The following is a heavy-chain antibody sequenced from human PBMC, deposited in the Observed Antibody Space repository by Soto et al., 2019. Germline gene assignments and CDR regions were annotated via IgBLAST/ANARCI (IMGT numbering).Heavy chain of an antibody. D-gene: IGHD2-15*01. CDR1: GGAFSDYA. V-gene: IGHV1-69*12. CDR3: ASWLKGPDIGNYYYGMDV. CDR2: IMPIFRAP. J-gene: IGHJ6*02. Sequence: QVQLVQSGAEVKKPGSSVKVSCKASGGAFSDYAFSWVRQAPGQGLEWLGGIMPIFRAPDYAQKFQGRVTIPAAEFTRTAYREMNSLRSEATAVYYCASWLKGPDIGNYYYGMDVWGQGTTVTVS.